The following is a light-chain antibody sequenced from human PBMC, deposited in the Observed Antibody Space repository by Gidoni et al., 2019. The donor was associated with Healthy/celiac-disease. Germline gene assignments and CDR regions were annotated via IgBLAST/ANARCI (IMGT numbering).Light chain of an antibody. V-gene: IGKV1-39*01. CDR3: QQSYSTPRR. Sequence: DIHMTQSPSSLSASVGDRVTITCRASQSISSHLNSYQQKPGKAPKLLIYAASSLQSGVPSRFSGRGSGTDFTLTISSLQPEDFATYYCQQSYSTPRRFXQXTKVEIK. CDR1: QSISSH. CDR2: AAS. J-gene: IGKJ1*01.